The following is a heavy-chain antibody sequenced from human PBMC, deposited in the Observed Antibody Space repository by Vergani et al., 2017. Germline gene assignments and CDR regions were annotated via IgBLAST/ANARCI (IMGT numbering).Heavy chain of an antibody. D-gene: IGHD5-12*01. CDR1: GVSFSTSA. J-gene: IGHJ4*02. CDR2: IIPILKAV. CDR3: ATEGPTGYDYAFDH. Sequence: QVQLVQSGTEVKKPGSSVRVSCKASGVSFSTSALSWVRQAPGQGLEWMGGIIPILKAVNYAQKLQCIVTITADESNNTFYMDLARLRSEDTAVYYCATEGPTGYDYAFDHWGQGTLVIVSS. V-gene: IGHV1-69*01.